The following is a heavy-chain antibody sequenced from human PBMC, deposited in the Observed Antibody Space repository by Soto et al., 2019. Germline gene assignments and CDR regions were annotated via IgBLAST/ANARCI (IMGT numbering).Heavy chain of an antibody. V-gene: IGHV1-69*04. J-gene: IGHJ5*02. D-gene: IGHD6-6*01. CDR1: GGTFSSYT. CDR3: ARDYTGRSGLDYNSSSASWFDP. Sequence: SVKVSCKASGGTFSSYTISWVRQAPGQGLEWMGRIIPILGIANYAQKFQGRVTITADKSTSTAYMELSSLRSEDTAVYYCARDYTGRSGLDYNSSSASWFDPWGQGTLVTVSS. CDR2: IIPILGIA.